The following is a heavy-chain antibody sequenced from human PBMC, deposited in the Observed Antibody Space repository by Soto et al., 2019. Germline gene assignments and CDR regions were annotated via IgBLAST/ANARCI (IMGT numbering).Heavy chain of an antibody. D-gene: IGHD3-10*01. CDR1: GFDLRNYV. J-gene: IGHJ4*02. Sequence: GGSLRLSCAASGFDLRNYVMHWVRQAPDKGLEWVSGISDSGGSTYYADSVKGRFTISRDNSKNTLYLQMNSLRAEDTAVYYCAKGTYYYGSAPYYFDYWGQGTLVTVSS. CDR3: AKGTYYYGSAPYYFDY. V-gene: IGHV3-23*01. CDR2: ISDSGGST.